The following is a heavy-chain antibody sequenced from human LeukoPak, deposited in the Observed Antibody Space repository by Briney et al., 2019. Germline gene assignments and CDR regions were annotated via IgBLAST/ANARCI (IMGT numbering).Heavy chain of an antibody. Sequence: SETLSLTCAVYGGSFSGYYWSWIRQPPGKGLEWIREINHSGSTNYNPSLKSRVTISVDTSKNQFSLKLSSVTAADTAVYYCARGGYDILTGYYRYYYYGMDVWGKGTTVTVSS. V-gene: IGHV4-34*01. CDR2: INHSGST. CDR1: GGSFSGYY. CDR3: ARGGYDILTGYYRYYYYGMDV. J-gene: IGHJ6*04. D-gene: IGHD3-9*01.